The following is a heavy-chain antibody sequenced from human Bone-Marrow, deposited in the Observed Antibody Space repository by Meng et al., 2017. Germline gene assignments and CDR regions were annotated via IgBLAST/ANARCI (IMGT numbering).Heavy chain of an antibody. Sequence: GESLKISCAASGFSFSDAWMSWVRQAPGKGLEWVGRIETKSEGGTADYAAPVKGRFSISRDDSKNTLYLQMNTLISEDTGVYFCATGAAAADHWGQGTLVPSPQ. CDR1: GFSFSDAW. CDR2: IETKSEGGTA. D-gene: IGHD6-13*01. V-gene: IGHV3-15*04. J-gene: IGHJ4*02. CDR3: ATGAAAADH.